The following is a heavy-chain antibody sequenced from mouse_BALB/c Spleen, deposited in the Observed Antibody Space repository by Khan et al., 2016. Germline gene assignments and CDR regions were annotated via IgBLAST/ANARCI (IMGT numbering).Heavy chain of an antibody. CDR1: GYTFSTYW. CDR2: IFPGRGSA. Sequence: QVQLQQAGAELMKPGASVKISCKATGYTFSTYWIEWVKQRPGHGLEWIGEIFPGRGSANYNAKFKGKATCIAATISNTACMQLSSLTSEDSAVNYCARSGYRTLNYWGQGTTLAV. D-gene: IGHD2-14*01. J-gene: IGHJ2*01. CDR3: ARSGYRTLNY. V-gene: IGHV1-9*01.